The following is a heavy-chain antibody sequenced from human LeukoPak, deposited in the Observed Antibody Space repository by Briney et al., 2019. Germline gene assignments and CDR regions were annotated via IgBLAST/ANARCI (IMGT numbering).Heavy chain of an antibody. D-gene: IGHD3-16*02. CDR3: ARGIPSSTFGGVIVNFDY. Sequence: PSETLSLTCTVSGGSISSSSHYWGWIRQTPGKGLEWIGSIYYSGSTNYNPSLKSRVTISVDTSKNQFSLKLSSVTAADTAVYYCARGIPSSTFGGVIVNFDYWGQGTLVTVSS. J-gene: IGHJ4*02. CDR1: GGSISSSSHY. CDR2: IYYSGST. V-gene: IGHV4-39*07.